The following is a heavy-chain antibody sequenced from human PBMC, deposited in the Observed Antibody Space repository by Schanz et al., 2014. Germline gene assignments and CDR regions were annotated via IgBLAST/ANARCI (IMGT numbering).Heavy chain of an antibody. CDR1: GLTFSSYA. J-gene: IGHJ3*02. V-gene: IGHV3-23*04. CDR2: ISGSGGNT. D-gene: IGHD3-10*01. CDR3: AKGKVGELSAFDI. Sequence: EVQLVESGGGLVQPGGSLRLSCAASGLTFSSYAMSGVRQAPGKGLEWISAISGSGGNTYYADSVKGRFTISRDNSKNTLCLQMNSLRAEDTAVYYCAKGKVGELSAFDIWGQGTMVTVSS.